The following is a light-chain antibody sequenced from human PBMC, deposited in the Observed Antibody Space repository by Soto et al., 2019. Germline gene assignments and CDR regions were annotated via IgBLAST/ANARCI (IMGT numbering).Light chain of an antibody. CDR3: TSYAGGNNV. J-gene: IGLJ1*01. CDR1: SRDVGGYHS. CDR2: EVN. Sequence: QSALTQPPSASGSPGQSVTISCTGTSRDVGGYHSVSWYQQHPGKVPKLMIYEVNKRPSGVPDRFSGSKSGNTASLTVSGLQAEDEADYYCTSYAGGNNVFGTGTKVTVL. V-gene: IGLV2-8*01.